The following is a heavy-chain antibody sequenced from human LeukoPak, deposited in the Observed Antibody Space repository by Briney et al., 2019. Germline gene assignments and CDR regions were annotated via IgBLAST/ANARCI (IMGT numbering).Heavy chain of an antibody. V-gene: IGHV1-3*01. D-gene: IGHD5-18*01. J-gene: IGHJ6*02. CDR1: GYTFTSYA. Sequence: ASVKVSCKAPGYTFTSYAMHWVRQAPGQRLEWMGWINAGNGNTKYSQKFQGRVTITRDTSASTAYMELSSLRSEDTAVYYCAIQLWFSGMDVWGQGTTVTVSS. CDR3: AIQLWFSGMDV. CDR2: INAGNGNT.